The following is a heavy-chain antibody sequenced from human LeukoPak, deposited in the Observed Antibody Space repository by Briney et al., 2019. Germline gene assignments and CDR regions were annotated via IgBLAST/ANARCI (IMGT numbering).Heavy chain of an antibody. CDR3: ARDAYCGGDCYSPVKHLDY. D-gene: IGHD2-21*02. V-gene: IGHV3-21*01. CDR1: GFTFSSYS. J-gene: IGHJ4*02. Sequence: PGGSLRLSCAASGFTFSSYSMNWVRQAPGKGLEWVSSISSSSGYIYYADSVKGRFTISRDNAKNSLYLQMNSLRAEDTAVYYCARDAYCGGDCYSPVKHLDYWGQGTLVTVSS. CDR2: ISSSSGYI.